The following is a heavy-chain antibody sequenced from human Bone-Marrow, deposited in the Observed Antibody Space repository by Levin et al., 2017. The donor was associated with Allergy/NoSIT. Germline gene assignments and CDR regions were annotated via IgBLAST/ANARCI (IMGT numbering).Heavy chain of an antibody. CDR2: IHPGDSHT. V-gene: IGHV5-51*01. Sequence: PGGSLRLSCEISGPRFSSYWIGWVRQMPGKGLEWMGIIHPGDSHTRYSPSFQGQITISADTSISTAYLQWTSLKASDTAMYYCARRAYDQDIMTSNNWYDPWGQGTLVTVSS. J-gene: IGHJ5*02. CDR1: GPRFSSYW. D-gene: IGHD3-9*01. CDR3: ARRAYDQDIMTSNNWYDP.